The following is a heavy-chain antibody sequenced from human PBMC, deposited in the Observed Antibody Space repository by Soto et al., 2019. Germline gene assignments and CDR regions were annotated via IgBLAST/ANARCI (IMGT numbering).Heavy chain of an antibody. V-gene: IGHV1-69*09. CDR3: ESFPQPRGTADPYEVDV. D-gene: IGHD2-21*02. J-gene: IGHJ6*02. Sequence: QVQLVQSGTEVKKPGSSVKVSCKASGGTFSSSGFSWVRQAPGQGLEWMGMIVPSLDTTKYAKKFQARVTITAEQLTSTAYMELSSLISEDKVEYYCESFPQPRGTADPYEVDVYGQGTRVIVSS. CDR1: GGTFSSSG. CDR2: IVPSLDTT.